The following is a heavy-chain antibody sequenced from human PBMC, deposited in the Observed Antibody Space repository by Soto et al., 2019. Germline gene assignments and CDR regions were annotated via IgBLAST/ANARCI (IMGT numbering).Heavy chain of an antibody. CDR3: TTAGPFTTVYYYYGMDV. CDR2: IKSKTDGGTT. CDR1: GFTFSNAW. V-gene: IGHV3-15*07. Sequence: GGSLSLSCAASGFTFSNAWMNWVRQAPGKGLEWVGRIKSKTDGGTTDYAAPVKGRFTISRDDSKNTLYLQMNSLKTEDTAVYYCTTAGPFTTVYYYYGMDVWGQGTTVTVSS. D-gene: IGHD4-4*01. J-gene: IGHJ6*02.